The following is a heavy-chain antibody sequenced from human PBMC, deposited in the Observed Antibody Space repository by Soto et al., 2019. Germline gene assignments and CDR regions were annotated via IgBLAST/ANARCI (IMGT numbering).Heavy chain of an antibody. J-gene: IGHJ4*02. CDR1: GFTFSDYT. V-gene: IGHV3-48*01. CDR3: ARAIYGSLHYFDY. Sequence: GGSLRLSCAASGFTFSDYTLNWVRRAPGKGLEWVLHITGGSNTINYADSVQGRFTISRDNAKNSLFLQMNSLRPEDTALYYCARAIYGSLHYFDYWGQGTLVTVSS. CDR2: ITGGSNTI. D-gene: IGHD3-10*01.